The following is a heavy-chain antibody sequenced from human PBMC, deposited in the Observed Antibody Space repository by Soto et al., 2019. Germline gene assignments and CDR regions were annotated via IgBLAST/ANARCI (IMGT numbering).Heavy chain of an antibody. Sequence: QVQLVQSGAEVKKPGASVKVSCKASGYTFTSYDINWVRQATGQGLEWMGWMNPNSGNAGYAQKFRGRVTMTRNTSISTAYMELSSLRSEDTAVYYCARERTGTTSMDVWGQGTTVTVSS. D-gene: IGHD1-1*01. V-gene: IGHV1-8*01. CDR2: MNPNSGNA. CDR3: ARERTGTTSMDV. CDR1: GYTFTSYD. J-gene: IGHJ6*02.